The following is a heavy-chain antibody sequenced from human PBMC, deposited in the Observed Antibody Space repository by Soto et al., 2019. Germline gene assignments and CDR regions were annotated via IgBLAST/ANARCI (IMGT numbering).Heavy chain of an antibody. D-gene: IGHD2-15*01. Sequence: PSETLSLTCTVSGGSVSSGSYYWSWIRQPPGKGLEWIGYIYYSGSTNYNPSLKSRVTISVDTSKNRFSLKPSSVTAADTAVYYCARVPEDYFDYWGQGTLVTVSS. CDR3: ARVPEDYFDY. CDR1: GGSVSSGSYY. V-gene: IGHV4-61*01. J-gene: IGHJ4*02. CDR2: IYYSGST.